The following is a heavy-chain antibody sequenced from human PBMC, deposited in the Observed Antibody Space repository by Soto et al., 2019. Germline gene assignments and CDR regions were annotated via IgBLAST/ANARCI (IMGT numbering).Heavy chain of an antibody. Sequence: QVQLVQSGAEVKKPGASVKVSCEASGYTFIDYYMHWVRQAPGQGFEWMGRISPKSGGTNYAQKFQGRVTRTWDTPLNTAYMELSSLMSEDTAVYYCARPPGYISDWYYFDLWGQGTLVTVSS. J-gene: IGHJ4*02. V-gene: IGHV1-2*02. D-gene: IGHD6-19*01. CDR3: ARPPGYISDWYYFDL. CDR1: GYTFIDYY. CDR2: ISPKSGGT.